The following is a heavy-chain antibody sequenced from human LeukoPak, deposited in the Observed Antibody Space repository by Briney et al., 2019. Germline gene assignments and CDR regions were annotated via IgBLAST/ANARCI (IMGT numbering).Heavy chain of an antibody. CDR2: LYNSGST. Sequence: PSETLSLTCTVSGGSISNYYWIWMRQPPGKGLEWIGSLYNSGSTNYNPSLKSRLTISVDMSKNQVSLQLSSVTAADTAVYYCARGVTSPLDAFDIWGQGKTVTVSS. D-gene: IGHD1-26*01. J-gene: IGHJ3*02. CDR3: ARGVTSPLDAFDI. V-gene: IGHV4-59*01. CDR1: GGSISNYY.